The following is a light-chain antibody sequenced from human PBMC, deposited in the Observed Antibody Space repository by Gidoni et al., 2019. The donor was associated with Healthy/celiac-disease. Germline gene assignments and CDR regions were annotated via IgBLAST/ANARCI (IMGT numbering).Light chain of an antibody. CDR1: QCISNS. CDR3: QQYYSTPPLT. J-gene: IGKJ4*01. CDR2: AAS. Sequence: DIQMTQSPSSLSASVGDRVTITCRASQCISNSLAWYQQIPGKAPKLLLYAASRLESGVPSRFSGSGSGTDYTLTISSLQPEDFATYYCQQYYSTPPLTFGGGTKVEIK. V-gene: IGKV1-NL1*01.